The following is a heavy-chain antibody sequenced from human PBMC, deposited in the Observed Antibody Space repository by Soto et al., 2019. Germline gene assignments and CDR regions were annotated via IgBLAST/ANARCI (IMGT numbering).Heavy chain of an antibody. D-gene: IGHD2-8*01. J-gene: IGHJ3*01. CDR2: IKGDGSRK. CDR3: ASINKYASNGDAFDL. CDR1: GSSISSSSYY. V-gene: IGHV3-7*01. Sequence: WESLSLTCTVSGSSISSSSYYWGWIRQPPGKGLEWVANIKGDGSRKYYVDSVKGRFTISRDNAKNSLYLQMNSLRAEDTAVYYCASINKYASNGDAFDLWGQGTMVNV.